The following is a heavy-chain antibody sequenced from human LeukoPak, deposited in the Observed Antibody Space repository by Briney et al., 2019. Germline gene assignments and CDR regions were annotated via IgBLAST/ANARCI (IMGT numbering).Heavy chain of an antibody. CDR2: INHSGST. Sequence: SETLSLTCAVYGGSFSGYYWSWIRQPPGKGLEWIGEINHSGSTNYNPSLKSRVTISVDTSKNQFSLELSSVTAADTAVYYCARVLRDCSGGSCYSDYYYYMDVWGKGTTVTVSS. CDR1: GGSFSGYY. D-gene: IGHD2-15*01. CDR3: ARVLRDCSGGSCYSDYYYYMDV. V-gene: IGHV4-34*01. J-gene: IGHJ6*03.